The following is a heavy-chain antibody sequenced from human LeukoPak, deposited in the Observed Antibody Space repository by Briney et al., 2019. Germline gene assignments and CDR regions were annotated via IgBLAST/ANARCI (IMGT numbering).Heavy chain of an antibody. CDR2: ISSSSSTI. CDR1: GFSFDTHG. J-gene: IGHJ4*02. Sequence: GGSLRLSCAASGFSFDTHGMHWVRQAPGKGLEWVSYISSSSSTIYYADSVKGRFTISRDNAKNSLYLQMNSLRAEDTAVYYCARGGRFNDYWGQGTLVTVSS. CDR3: ARGGRFNDY. D-gene: IGHD3-16*01. V-gene: IGHV3-48*04.